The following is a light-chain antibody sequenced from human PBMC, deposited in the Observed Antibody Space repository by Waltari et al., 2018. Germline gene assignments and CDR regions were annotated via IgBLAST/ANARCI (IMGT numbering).Light chain of an antibody. CDR2: STN. CDR3: VLYLPSGIWV. J-gene: IGLJ3*02. V-gene: IGLV8-61*01. CDR1: YLPVSTSFS. Sequence: QTVVTTEPSFSLSPEGTVTLTCALSYLPVSTSFSPHWSQQTPGQAPRTLIYSTNTRSSGVPDRFSGSILGSKAALTITGAQADDESDYYCVLYLPSGIWVFGGGTKLTVL.